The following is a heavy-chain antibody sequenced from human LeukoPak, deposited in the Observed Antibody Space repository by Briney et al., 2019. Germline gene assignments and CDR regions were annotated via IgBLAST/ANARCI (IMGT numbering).Heavy chain of an antibody. V-gene: IGHV1-18*01. D-gene: IGHD3-10*01. J-gene: IGHJ4*02. CDR2: ISVYNGDT. Sequence: ASVKVSCKASGYTFPNYGFTWVRQAPGQGLEWMGWISVYNGDTNYAQKLQDRVTMTTDTSTTTVYMELRSLRSDDTAVYYCARGGYYGSGSYYNPLDYWGQGTLVTVSS. CDR3: ARGGYYGSGSYYNPLDY. CDR1: GYTFPNYG.